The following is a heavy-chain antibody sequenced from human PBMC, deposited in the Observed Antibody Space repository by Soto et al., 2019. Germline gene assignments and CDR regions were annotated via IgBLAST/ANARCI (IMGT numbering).Heavy chain of an antibody. CDR3: EKVVTGTRHSVY. CDR1: GFTFSSYA. Sequence: EVQLLESGGGLVQPGGSLRLSCAASGFTFSSYAMSWVRQAPGKGLEWVSAISGSGGSTYYADSVKGRFTISRDNSKNTVYLQMNSLRAEDTAVYYCEKVVTGTRHSVYWGQGTLVTVSS. J-gene: IGHJ4*02. CDR2: ISGSGGST. V-gene: IGHV3-23*01. D-gene: IGHD1-20*01.